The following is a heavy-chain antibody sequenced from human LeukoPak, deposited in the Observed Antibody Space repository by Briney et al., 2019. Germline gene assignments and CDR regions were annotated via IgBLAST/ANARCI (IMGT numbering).Heavy chain of an antibody. J-gene: IGHJ4*02. V-gene: IGHV3-30*18. D-gene: IGHD1-1*01. CDR2: ISYDGSNK. CDR1: GFTFSSYG. Sequence: GGSLRLSCAASGFTFSSYGMHWVRQAPGKGLEWVAVISYDGSNKYYADSGKGRFTVSRDNSRNTLYLQMNSLGAEDTAVYYCAKGYTGTSPFDYWGQGTLVTVSS. CDR3: AKGYTGTSPFDY.